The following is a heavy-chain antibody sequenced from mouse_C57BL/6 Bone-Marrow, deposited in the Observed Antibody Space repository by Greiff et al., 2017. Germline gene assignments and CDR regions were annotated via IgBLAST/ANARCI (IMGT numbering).Heavy chain of an antibody. CDR2: IYPGDGDT. CDR1: GYAFSSSW. CDR3: AKYDLFAY. D-gene: IGHD2-3*01. J-gene: IGHJ3*01. Sequence: VKLLESGPELVKPGASVKISCKASGYAFSSSWMNWVKQRPGKGLEWIGRIYPGDGDTNYNGKFKGKATLTADKSSSTAYMQLSSLTSEDTAVSVCAKYDLFAYWGQGTLVTVSA. V-gene: IGHV1-82*01.